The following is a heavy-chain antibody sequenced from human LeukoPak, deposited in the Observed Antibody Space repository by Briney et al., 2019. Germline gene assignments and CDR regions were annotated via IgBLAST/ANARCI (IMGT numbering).Heavy chain of an antibody. Sequence: GGSLRLSCAASGFTFSSYSMNWVRQAPGKGLEWVSSIRWSSSYIYYADSVKGRFTISRDNAKNSLYLQMNSLRAEDTAVYYCARGRPGKISMIVVITPPAFDYWGQGTLVTVSS. D-gene: IGHD3-22*01. J-gene: IGHJ4*02. CDR2: IRWSSSYI. CDR1: GFTFSSYS. V-gene: IGHV3-21*01. CDR3: ARGRPGKISMIVVITPPAFDY.